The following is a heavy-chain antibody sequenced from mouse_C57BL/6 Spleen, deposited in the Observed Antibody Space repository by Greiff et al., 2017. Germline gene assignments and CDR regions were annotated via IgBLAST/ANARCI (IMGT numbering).Heavy chain of an antibody. CDR2: INPNNGGP. CDR1: GYTFTDYN. CDR3: SRWRGNYFDY. J-gene: IGHJ2*01. Sequence: VQLKQSGPELVKPGASVKIPCKASGYTFTDYNMDWVKQSHGTSLEWIGDINPNNGGPISTPKFKGKATLTVEKSSSTAYMELRSLTSEDTAVYYCSRWRGNYFDYWGQGTTLTVSS. V-gene: IGHV1-18*01.